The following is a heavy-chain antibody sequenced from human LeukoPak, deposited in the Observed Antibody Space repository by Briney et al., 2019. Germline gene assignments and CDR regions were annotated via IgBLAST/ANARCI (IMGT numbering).Heavy chain of an antibody. CDR2: ISAYNGNT. CDR3: ARAVLWGDTAMGLFDY. Sequence: ASVKVSCKASGYTFTSYVISWVRQAPGQGLEGMGWISAYNGNTNYAQKLQGRVTMTTDTSTSTAYMELRSLRSDDTAVYYCARAVLWGDTAMGLFDYWGQGTLVTVSS. J-gene: IGHJ4*02. V-gene: IGHV1-18*01. D-gene: IGHD5-18*01. CDR1: GYTFTSYV.